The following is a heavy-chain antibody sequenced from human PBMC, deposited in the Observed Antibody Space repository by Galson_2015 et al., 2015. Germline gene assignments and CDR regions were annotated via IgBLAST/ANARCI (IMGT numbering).Heavy chain of an antibody. D-gene: IGHD3-10*01. Sequence: SLRLSCAASGFTFSSYDMHWVRQAPGKGLEWVSAIGTAGDTYYPGSVKGRFTISRENAKNYLYLQMNSLRAGDKAVYYCARAITMVRGSAPKPYWYFDLWGRGTLVTVSS. CDR1: GFTFSSYD. CDR3: ARAITMVRGSAPKPYWYFDL. J-gene: IGHJ2*01. CDR2: IGTAGDT. V-gene: IGHV3-13*01.